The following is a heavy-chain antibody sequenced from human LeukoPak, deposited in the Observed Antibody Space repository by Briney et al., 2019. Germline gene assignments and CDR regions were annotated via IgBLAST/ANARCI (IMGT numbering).Heavy chain of an antibody. J-gene: IGHJ6*03. CDR1: GYTFTNSD. CDR2: MNPNRGNT. CDR3: ARGLSALYYYYMDV. V-gene: IGHV1-8*03. Sequence: ASVKVSFKASGYTFTNSDIKWVRQATGQGLEWMGWMNPNRGNTGYAQKFQGRITLTRNTSINTAYMELSSLKSEDTAVYYCARGLSALYYYYMDVWGNGTTVPVSS.